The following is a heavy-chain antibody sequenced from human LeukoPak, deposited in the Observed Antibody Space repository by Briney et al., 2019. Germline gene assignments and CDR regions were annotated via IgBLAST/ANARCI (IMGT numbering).Heavy chain of an antibody. V-gene: IGHV3-23*01. CDR2: ISGSGGST. J-gene: IGHJ4*02. CDR1: GFTFSSYA. Sequence: GGSLRLSCAASGFTFSSYAMSWVRQAPGNGLEWVSAISGSGGSTYYADSVKGRFTISRDNSKNTLYLQMNSLRAEDTAVYYCAKKANYVWGSYRNPFDYWGQGTPVTVSS. D-gene: IGHD3-16*02. CDR3: AKKANYVWGSYRNPFDY.